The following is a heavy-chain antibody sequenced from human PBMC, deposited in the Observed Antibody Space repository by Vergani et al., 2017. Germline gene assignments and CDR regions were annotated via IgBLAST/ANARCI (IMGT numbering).Heavy chain of an antibody. CDR3: ARGRGLDIVVVPGRSQFDY. J-gene: IGHJ4*02. D-gene: IGHD2-2*01. CDR2: IIPIFGTA. V-gene: IGHV1-69*01. Sequence: QVQLVQSGAEVKQPGSSVKVSCKASGGTFSSYAISWVRQAPGQGLEWMGGIIPIFGTANYAQKFQGRVTITADESTSTAYMELSSLRSEDTAVYYCARGRGLDIVVVPGRSQFDYWGQGTLVTVSS. CDR1: GGTFSSYA.